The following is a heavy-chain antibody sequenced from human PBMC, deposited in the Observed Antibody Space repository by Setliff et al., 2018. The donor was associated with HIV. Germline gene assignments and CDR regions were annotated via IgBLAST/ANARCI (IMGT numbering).Heavy chain of an antibody. CDR2: ISAYNGNT. CDR1: GYTFSSYG. CDR3: ARGYCGGGICYSPNWLDP. V-gene: IGHV1-18*01. D-gene: IGHD2-15*01. J-gene: IGHJ5*02. Sequence: GASVKVSCKASGYTFSSYGISWVRQAPGQGVEWMGWISAYNGNTNYAQKLQGRVTLTTDTSTSTAYMELRSLTSDDTAVYYCARGYCGGGICYSPNWLDPWGQGTLVTVSS.